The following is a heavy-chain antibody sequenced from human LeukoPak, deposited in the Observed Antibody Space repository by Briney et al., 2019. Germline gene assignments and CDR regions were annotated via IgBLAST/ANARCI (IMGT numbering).Heavy chain of an antibody. CDR1: GFTFSSYG. Sequence: GGSLRLSCAASGFTFSSYGMSWVRQAPGKGLEWVSAISGGGGSTYYADSVKGRFTISRDNSKNTLYLQMNSPRAEDTAVYYCVRWYGGSGLENYYYYMDVWGKGTTVTISS. CDR3: VRWYGGSGLENYYYYMDV. CDR2: ISGGGGST. D-gene: IGHD3-10*01. V-gene: IGHV3-23*01. J-gene: IGHJ6*03.